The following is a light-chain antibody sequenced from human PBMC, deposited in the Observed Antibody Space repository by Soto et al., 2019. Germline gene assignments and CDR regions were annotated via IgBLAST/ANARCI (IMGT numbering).Light chain of an antibody. CDR1: QSLVHSDGNTY. Sequence: DGVMTQSPLSLPVTLGQPASISCRSSQSLVHSDGNTYLSWVQQSPGQSPRRLVYKVSNWDSGVTDRFSDSGSGTDFTLKISRVEAEDVGVYYCMQGTRCPYTFGQGTKLEI. CDR2: KVS. V-gene: IGKV2-30*02. J-gene: IGKJ2*01. CDR3: MQGTRCPYT.